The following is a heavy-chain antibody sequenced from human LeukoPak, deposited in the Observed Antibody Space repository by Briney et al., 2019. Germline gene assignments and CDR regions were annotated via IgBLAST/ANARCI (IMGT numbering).Heavy chain of an antibody. V-gene: IGHV3-23*01. CDR3: AKVSDIVVVVAATVDY. Sequence: GGSLRLSCAASGFTFSSYAMSWVRQAPGKGLEWVSAISGSGGSTYYADPVKGRFTISRDNSKNTLYLQMNSLRAEDTAVYYCAKVSDIVVVVAATVDYWGQGTLVTVSS. J-gene: IGHJ4*02. D-gene: IGHD2-15*01. CDR1: GFTFSSYA. CDR2: ISGSGGST.